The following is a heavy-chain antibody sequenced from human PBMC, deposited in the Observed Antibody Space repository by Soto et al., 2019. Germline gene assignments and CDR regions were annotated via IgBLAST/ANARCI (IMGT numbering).Heavy chain of an antibody. CDR2: ISGSGAGT. Sequence: EVQLLESGGGLVQPGGALRLSCAASGFTFSSYAMSWVRQAPGKGLDWVSAISGSGAGTYYAGSVKGRFTISRDNSKNTLYLPMNSLRAEDTAVYYCAKEGCIGGSCQPVYWGQGTLVTVSS. CDR3: AKEGCIGGSCQPVY. D-gene: IGHD2-15*01. V-gene: IGHV3-23*01. J-gene: IGHJ4*02. CDR1: GFTFSSYA.